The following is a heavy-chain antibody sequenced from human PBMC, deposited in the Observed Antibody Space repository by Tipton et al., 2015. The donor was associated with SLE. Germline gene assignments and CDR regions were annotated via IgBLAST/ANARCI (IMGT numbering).Heavy chain of an antibody. CDR1: GDSLSGQY. J-gene: IGHJ6*02. D-gene: IGHD2-2*01. V-gene: IGHV4-34*01. CDR3: ARGCSSSTCEPFYFFGMDV. CDR2: VFRGGST. Sequence: TLSLTCSVYGDSLSGQYWSWIRQPPGKELEWIGEVFRGGSTNYSPSLESRVTITVDMSKNQFSLRLISVTAADTAVYYCARGCSSSTCEPFYFFGMDVWGQGTTVTVSS.